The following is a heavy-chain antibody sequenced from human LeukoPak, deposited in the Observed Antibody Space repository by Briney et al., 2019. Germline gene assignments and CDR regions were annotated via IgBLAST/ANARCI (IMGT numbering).Heavy chain of an antibody. CDR2: INPNSGGT. CDR3: ARDGPRRDGYNKRFDAFDI. V-gene: IGHV1-2*02. CDR1: GYTFTGYY. Sequence: ASVKVSCKASGYTFTGYYMHWVRQAPGQGLEWMGWINPNSGGTNSAQKFQGRVTMTRVTSISTAYMELSRLRSDDTAVYYCARDGPRRDGYNKRFDAFDIWGQGIMVTDSS. J-gene: IGHJ3*02. D-gene: IGHD5-24*01.